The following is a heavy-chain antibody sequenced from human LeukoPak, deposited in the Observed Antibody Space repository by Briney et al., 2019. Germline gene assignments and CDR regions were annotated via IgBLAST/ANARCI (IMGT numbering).Heavy chain of an antibody. V-gene: IGHV3-23*01. D-gene: IGHD3-10*01. Sequence: GGSLRFSCAAPGFTFSSYGMSWVRQAPGKGLEWVSGFSGSGGSTYYTDSVKGRFTMSRDNSKNTLYLQMNSLRADDTAVYYCAKDRGNYFDYRGQGTLVTVSS. CDR3: AKDRGNYFDY. J-gene: IGHJ4*02. CDR2: FSGSGGST. CDR1: GFTFSSYG.